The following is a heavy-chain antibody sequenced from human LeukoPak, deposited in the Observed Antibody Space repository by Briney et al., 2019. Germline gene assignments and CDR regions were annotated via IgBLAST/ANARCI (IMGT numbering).Heavy chain of an antibody. J-gene: IGHJ4*02. Sequence: ASVKVSCKASGYTFTGYYMYWVRQAPGQGLEWMGWINPNSGGTNYAQKYRGRVTMTSDTSISTAYMELSRLRSDDTAVYYCARVEGPVAYFDYWGQGTLVTVSS. CDR1: GYTFTGYY. V-gene: IGHV1-2*02. CDR2: INPNSGGT. CDR3: ARVEGPVAYFDY. D-gene: IGHD6-19*01.